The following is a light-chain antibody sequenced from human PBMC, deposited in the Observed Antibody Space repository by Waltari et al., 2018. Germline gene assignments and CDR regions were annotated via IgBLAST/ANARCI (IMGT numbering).Light chain of an antibody. Sequence: DIVMTQSPDSLAVSLGERATINCKSSQTVFYSSNNKNYLSWYQHKSGQPPKLLFYWASTRESGVPDRFSGSGSGTDFTLTIGSLQAEDVAVYYCQQYYDAPRTFGQGTKVEIK. J-gene: IGKJ1*01. CDR3: QQYYDAPRT. V-gene: IGKV4-1*01. CDR2: WAS. CDR1: QTVFYSSNNKNY.